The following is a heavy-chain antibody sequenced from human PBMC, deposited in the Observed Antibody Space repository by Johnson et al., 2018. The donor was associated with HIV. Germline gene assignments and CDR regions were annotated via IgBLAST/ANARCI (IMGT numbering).Heavy chain of an antibody. D-gene: IGHD4-23*01. CDR2: ISYDGSNK. CDR1: GFTFSSYA. J-gene: IGHJ3*02. CDR3: ARGYGGNYDAFDI. V-gene: IGHV3-30*04. Sequence: QVQLVESGGGVVQPGRSLRLSCAASGFTFSSYAMHWVRQAPGKGLEWVAVISYDGSNKYYADSVKGRFTISRDNSKNTLYLKMNSLRAEDTAVYYCARGYGGNYDAFDIWGQGTMVTVSS.